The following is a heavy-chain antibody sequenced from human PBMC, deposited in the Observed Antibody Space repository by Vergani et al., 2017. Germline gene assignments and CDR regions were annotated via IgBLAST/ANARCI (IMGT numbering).Heavy chain of an antibody. CDR1: GYSFTSYW. CDR3: ARLGGYCSSTSCPPHMDV. V-gene: IGHV5-51*03. D-gene: IGHD2-2*01. Sequence: EVQLVQSGAEVKKPGESLKISCKGSGYSFTSYWIGWVRQMPGKGLEWMGIIYPGDSDTRDSPSFQGQVTISADKSISTAYLQWSSLKASDTAMYYCARLGGYCSSTSCPPHMDVWGKGTTVTVSS. J-gene: IGHJ6*03. CDR2: IYPGDSDT.